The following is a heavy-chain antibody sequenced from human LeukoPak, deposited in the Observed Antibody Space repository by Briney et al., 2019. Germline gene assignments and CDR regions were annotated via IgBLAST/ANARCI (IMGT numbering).Heavy chain of an antibody. V-gene: IGHV4-59*01. CDR3: ARELVVVTATGAFDI. CDR1: GGSMTSYY. CDR2: IFYSGSS. D-gene: IGHD2-21*02. Sequence: SETLSLTCTVPGGSMTSYYWSWIRQPPGKGLEWIGYIFYSGSSSYNPSLKSRVTISVDTSKNQFSLKLSSVTAADTAVYYCARELVVVTATGAFDIWGQGTMVTVSS. J-gene: IGHJ3*02.